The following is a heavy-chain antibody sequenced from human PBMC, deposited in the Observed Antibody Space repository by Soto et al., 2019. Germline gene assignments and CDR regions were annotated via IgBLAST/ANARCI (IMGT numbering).Heavy chain of an antibody. Sequence: GGSLRLSCAASGFTFSSYSMNWVRQAPGKGLEWVSSISSSSSYIYYADSVKGRFTISRDNAKNSLYLQMNSLRAEDTAVYYCARANTYYYDSSGYPYYYYYGMDVWGQGTTVTV. CDR3: ARANTYYYDSSGYPYYYYYGMDV. CDR2: ISSSSSYI. V-gene: IGHV3-21*01. CDR1: GFTFSSYS. D-gene: IGHD3-22*01. J-gene: IGHJ6*02.